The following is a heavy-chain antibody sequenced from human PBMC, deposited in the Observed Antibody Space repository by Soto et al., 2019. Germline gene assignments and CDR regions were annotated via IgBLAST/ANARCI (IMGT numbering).Heavy chain of an antibody. CDR3: ASDRSSGWDQGYGMDV. V-gene: IGHV4-59*01. CDR1: GCSISTYY. D-gene: IGHD6-19*01. Sequence: PXETLSLTCTVSGCSISTYYWSWIRQPPGKGLEWIGYIYYSGSTSYNPSLKSRVTISVDTSKNQFSLKLRSVTAADTAVYYCASDRSSGWDQGYGMDVSGQGTTVTVSS. J-gene: IGHJ6*02. CDR2: IYYSGST.